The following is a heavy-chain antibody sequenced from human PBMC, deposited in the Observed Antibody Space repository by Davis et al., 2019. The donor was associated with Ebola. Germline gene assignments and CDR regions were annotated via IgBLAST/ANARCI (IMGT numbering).Heavy chain of an antibody. CDR1: GYTFTSYG. CDR3: ARRRGSGTQGWFDP. V-gene: IGHV1-3*01. J-gene: IGHJ5*02. D-gene: IGHD3-10*01. CDR2: INAGNGNT. Sequence: ASVKVSCKASGYTFTSYGISWVRQAPGQRLEWMGWINAGNGNTKYSQKFQGRVTITRDTSASTAYMELSSLRSEDTAVYYCARRRGSGTQGWFDPWGQGTLVTVSS.